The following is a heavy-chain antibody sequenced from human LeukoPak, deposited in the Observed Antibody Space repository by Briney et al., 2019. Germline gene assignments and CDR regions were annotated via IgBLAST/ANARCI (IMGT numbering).Heavy chain of an antibody. CDR2: MNPNTGNT. Sequence: ASVKVSCKASGGTFSSYAISWVRQATGQGLEWIGWMNPNTGNTGYAQRFQGRVTMTRDTSINTAYMELSSLTSEDTAVYYCARDIRGSRWFEPWGQGTLVTVSS. J-gene: IGHJ5*02. CDR1: GGTFSSYA. V-gene: IGHV1-8*02. CDR3: ARDIRGSRWFEP.